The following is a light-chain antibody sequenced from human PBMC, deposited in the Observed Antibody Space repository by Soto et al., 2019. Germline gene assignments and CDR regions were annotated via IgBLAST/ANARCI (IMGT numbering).Light chain of an antibody. J-gene: IGLJ3*02. CDR3: CSYAGSSTFVV. Sequence: QSALTQPASASGSPGQSITISCTGTSSDVGSYNLVSWYQQHPGKAPKLMIYEVSKRPSGVSHRFSGSKSGNTASLTISGLQAEDEAAYYCCSYAGSSTFVVFGGGTKLTVL. V-gene: IGLV2-23*02. CDR2: EVS. CDR1: SSDVGSYNL.